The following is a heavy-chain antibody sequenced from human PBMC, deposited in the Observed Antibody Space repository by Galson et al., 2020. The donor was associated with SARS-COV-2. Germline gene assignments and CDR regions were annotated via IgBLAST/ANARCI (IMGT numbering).Heavy chain of an antibody. D-gene: IGHD2-2*01. J-gene: IGHJ4*02. CDR3: ARDGITSGAEKYFDY. CDR1: GFTFSDYY. Sequence: GESLKISCAASGFTFSDYYMSWIRQAPGKGLEWVSYISSSGTYTNYADSVKGRFAISRDNAENSLYLRMNSLRAEDTAIYYCARDGITSGAEKYFDYWGQGTLVTVSS. V-gene: IGHV3-11*06. CDR2: ISSSGTYT.